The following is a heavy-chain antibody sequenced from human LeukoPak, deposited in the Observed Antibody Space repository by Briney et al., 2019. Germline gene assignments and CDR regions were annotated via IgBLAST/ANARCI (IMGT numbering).Heavy chain of an antibody. CDR1: GFTFSSYG. D-gene: IGHD6-13*01. J-gene: IGHJ4*02. Sequence: PGRPLRLSCAASGFTFSSYGVLWVRQAPGKGVEWVGVIWYDGSNKYYTDSVKGLFNISRDNPKNTVYLHKHSLRAEDTAVYYCARDSSWYSFDYWGQGTLVTVSS. CDR3: ARDSSWYSFDY. CDR2: IWYDGSNK. V-gene: IGHV3-33*01.